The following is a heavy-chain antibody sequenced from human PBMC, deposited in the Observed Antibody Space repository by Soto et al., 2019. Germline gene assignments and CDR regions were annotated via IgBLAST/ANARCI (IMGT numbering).Heavy chain of an antibody. CDR1: GFTFSSYA. CDR2: ISGSGGST. J-gene: IGHJ4*02. CDR3: TTDRIKYYDFWSGYYTNDLDY. V-gene: IGHV3-23*01. Sequence: EVQLLESGGGLVQPGGSLRLSCAASGFTFSSYAMSWVRQAPGKGLEWVSAISGSGGSTYYADSVKGRFTISRDNSKNTLYLQMNSLKTEDTAVYYCTTDRIKYYDFWSGYYTNDLDYWGQGTLVTVSS. D-gene: IGHD3-3*01.